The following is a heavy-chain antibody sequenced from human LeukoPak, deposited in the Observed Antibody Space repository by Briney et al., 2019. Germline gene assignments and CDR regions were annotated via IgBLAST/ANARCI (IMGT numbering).Heavy chain of an antibody. CDR2: ISSSGSTI. CDR3: ARGLETTGWYKAFDI. D-gene: IGHD6-19*01. J-gene: IGHJ3*02. CDR1: GFTFSSYW. Sequence: GGSLRLSCAASGFTFSSYWMSWVRQAPGKGLEWVSYISSSGSTIYYADSVKGRFTISRDNARNSLYLQMFSLRVEDTAVYYCARGLETTGWYKAFDIWGQGTMVTVSS. V-gene: IGHV3-48*01.